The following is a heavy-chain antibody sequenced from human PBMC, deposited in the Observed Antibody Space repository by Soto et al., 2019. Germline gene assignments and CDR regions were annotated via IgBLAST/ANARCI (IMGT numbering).Heavy chain of an antibody. Sequence: GSLRLSCAASGXTFRSFTMNWVRQAPGKGLEWVSTISSNSAYIYYTDALRGRFTISRDNAKNSLHLQMNSLRAEETAVYYFTRDASRDSSARGWFDPWGPGTLGTVS. V-gene: IGHV3-21*01. CDR1: GXTFRSFT. CDR3: TRDASRDSSARGWFDP. D-gene: IGHD6-13*01. J-gene: IGHJ5*02. CDR2: ISSNSAYI.